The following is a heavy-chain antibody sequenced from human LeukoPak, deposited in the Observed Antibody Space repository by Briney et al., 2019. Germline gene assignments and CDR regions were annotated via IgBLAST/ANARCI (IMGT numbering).Heavy chain of an antibody. Sequence: PGGSLRLSCAASGFTFSSYSMNWVRQAPGKGLEWVSYISSSSSTIYYADSVKGRFTISRDNAKNSLYLQMNSLRAEDTAVYYCARAMLRFLEWSYGMDVWGQGTTVTVSS. V-gene: IGHV3-48*04. CDR2: ISSSSSTI. CDR3: ARAMLRFLEWSYGMDV. J-gene: IGHJ6*02. CDR1: GFTFSSYS. D-gene: IGHD3-3*01.